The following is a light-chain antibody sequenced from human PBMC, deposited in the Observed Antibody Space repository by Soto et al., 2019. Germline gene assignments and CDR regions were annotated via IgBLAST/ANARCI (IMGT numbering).Light chain of an antibody. J-gene: IGKJ3*01. CDR3: QQYQSYFLT. CDR2: DAS. CDR1: QSISRS. Sequence: DIQMTQSPSTLSASVGDRVTFTCRASQSISRSLAWFQQKSGKAPNLLIYDASSLKGGVPSRFSGSGFGTEYTLTISGLQPDDFSTYYCQQYQSYFLTFGPGTTVDMK. V-gene: IGKV1-5*01.